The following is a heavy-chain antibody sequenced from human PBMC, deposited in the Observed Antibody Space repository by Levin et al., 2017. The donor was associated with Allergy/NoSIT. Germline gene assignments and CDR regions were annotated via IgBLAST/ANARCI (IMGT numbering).Heavy chain of an antibody. CDR2: IYHSGST. CDR3: ARWSGYCSNTNCYKWFDP. J-gene: IGHJ5*02. Sequence: PGGSLRLSCAVSGGSISTSNWWSWVRQPPGKGLEWIGEIYHSGSTNYNPSLKSRVTISVDKSKNQFSLKLTSVTAADTAVYYCARWSGYCSNTNCYKWFDPWGQGTLVTVSS. D-gene: IGHD2-2*02. CDR1: GGSISTSNW. V-gene: IGHV4-4*02.